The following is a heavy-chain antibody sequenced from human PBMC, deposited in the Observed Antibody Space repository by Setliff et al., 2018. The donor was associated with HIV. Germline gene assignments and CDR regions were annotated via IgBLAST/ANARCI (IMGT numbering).Heavy chain of an antibody. D-gene: IGHD1-26*01. V-gene: IGHV3-7*03. J-gene: IGHJ4*02. CDR1: GFTFSTYW. CDR2: IKQDGGEK. Sequence: PGGSLRLSCAASGFTFSTYWMSWVRQAPGKGLEWVANIKQDGGEKYYVDSVKGRFTISRDNTKNSLYLQMNSLRVEDTAVYYCATDCAVVGGTGSLDSWGQGTLVTVSS. CDR3: ATDCAVVGGTGSLDS.